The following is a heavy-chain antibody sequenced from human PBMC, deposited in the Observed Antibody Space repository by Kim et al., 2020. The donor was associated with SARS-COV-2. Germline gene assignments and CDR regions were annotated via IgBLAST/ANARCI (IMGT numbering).Heavy chain of an antibody. CDR3: ASAKGIAAAGNDAFDI. J-gene: IGHJ3*02. D-gene: IGHD6-13*01. Sequence: ASVKVSCKASGYTFTSYYMHWVRQAPGQGLEWMGIINPSGGSTSYAQKFQGRVTMTRYTSTSTAYMEQSSLRSEDTAVYYCASAKGIAAAGNDAFDIWGQGRIVTVSS. CDR2: INPSGGST. CDR1: GYTFTSYY. V-gene: IGHV1-46*01.